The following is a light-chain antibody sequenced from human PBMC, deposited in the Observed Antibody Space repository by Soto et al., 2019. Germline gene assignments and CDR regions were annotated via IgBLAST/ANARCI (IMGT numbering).Light chain of an antibody. CDR1: QSVGNNY. CDR2: GAS. V-gene: IGKV3-20*01. CDR3: QQYGSSGT. Sequence: EIVLTQSPGTLSLSPGERATISCRASQSVGNNYLAWSQQKPGQAPRLLIYGASNRATGIPDRFIGSGSGTDFTLAISRLEPEEFAVYDCQQYGSSGTVGQGPKVDIK. J-gene: IGKJ1*01.